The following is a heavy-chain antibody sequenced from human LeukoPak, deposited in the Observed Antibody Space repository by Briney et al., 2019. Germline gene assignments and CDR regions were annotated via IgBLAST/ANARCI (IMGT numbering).Heavy chain of an antibody. CDR2: ISGSGGST. CDR1: GFTFSSYA. D-gene: IGHD6-13*01. V-gene: IGHV3-23*01. Sequence: GGSLRLSCAASGFTFSSYAMSWVRQAPGKGLEWVSAISGSGGSTYYADSVKGRFTISRDNSKNTLYLQMNSLRAEDTAVYYCARESEAAAGTMGRGSGYFDYWGQGTLVTVSS. CDR3: ARESEAAAGTMGRGSGYFDY. J-gene: IGHJ4*02.